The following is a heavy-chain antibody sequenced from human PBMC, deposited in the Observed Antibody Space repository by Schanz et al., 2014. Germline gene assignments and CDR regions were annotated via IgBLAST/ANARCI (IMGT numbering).Heavy chain of an antibody. Sequence: QVQLVQSGAEVKKPGASVKVSCKASGYTFISYGISWVRQAPGQGLEWMGRIIPSLGLAKYEQKFQDKVTITADTSTTTAYMELSGLRSEDTAVYYCARDRLECGAECYSVEVFEIWGQGTLVIVSS. CDR1: GYTFISYG. D-gene: IGHD2-21*01. J-gene: IGHJ4*02. CDR2: IIPSLGLA. V-gene: IGHV1-69*04. CDR3: ARDRLECGAECYSVEVFEI.